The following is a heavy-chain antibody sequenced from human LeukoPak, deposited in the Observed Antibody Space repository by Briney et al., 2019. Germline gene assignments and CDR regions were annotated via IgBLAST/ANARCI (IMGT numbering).Heavy chain of an antibody. CDR1: VGSVSSTNW. CDR2: VHLDGRP. V-gene: IGHV4/OR15-8*01. J-gene: IGHJ4*02. Sequence: PSETLSLTCGVSVGSVSSTNWWTWIRQPPGKGLEWIGEVHLDGRPNFNPSLKSRLAMSVDLSENHVSLKLTSVTAADTAVYYCAREGGFYRPLDYSGQGTLVTVSS. CDR3: AREGGFYRPLDY. D-gene: IGHD6-25*01.